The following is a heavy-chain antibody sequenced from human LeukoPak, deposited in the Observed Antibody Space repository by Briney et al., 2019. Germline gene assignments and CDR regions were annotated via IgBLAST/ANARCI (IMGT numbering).Heavy chain of an antibody. D-gene: IGHD4-17*01. J-gene: IGHJ4*02. V-gene: IGHV3-23*01. CDR3: AKDKRIWARGLHRPGPSDY. CDR1: GFTFSSYA. CDR2: ISGSGGST. Sequence: GGSLRLSCAASGFTFSSYAMSWVRQAPGKGLEWVSAISGSGGSTYYADSVKGRFTISRDNSKNTLYLQMNSLRAEDTAVYYCAKDKRIWARGLHRPGPSDYWGQGTLVTVSS.